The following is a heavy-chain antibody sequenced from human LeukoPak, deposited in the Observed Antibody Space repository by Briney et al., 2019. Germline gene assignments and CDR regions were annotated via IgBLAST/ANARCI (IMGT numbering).Heavy chain of an antibody. CDR1: GFTLSDYY. Sequence: PGGSLRLSCAISGFTLSDYYMSWVRQAPGKGLESVSYISGTSAIKKYADSVKGRFTISRDNTKNSLFLEMNSLGAGDTAVYYCAKGRYDSSGFYYFDYWGQGTLVTVSS. J-gene: IGHJ4*02. D-gene: IGHD3-22*01. V-gene: IGHV3-11*01. CDR2: ISGTSAIK. CDR3: AKGRYDSSGFYYFDY.